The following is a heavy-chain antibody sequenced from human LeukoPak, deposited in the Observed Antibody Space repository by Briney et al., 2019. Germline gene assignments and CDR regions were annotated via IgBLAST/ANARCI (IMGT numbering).Heavy chain of an antibody. CDR2: IYSSGST. D-gene: IGHD3-10*01. CDR1: GGSINTH. Sequence: SETLSLTCTVPGGSINTHWSWIRQPAGEGLEWIGRIYSSGSTNYNTSLMTRLTMSVDTSKDQISLNPHSVTAADTAVYYCARDLIHGSGTYFNPLGYWGLGILVTVSS. CDR3: ARDLIHGSGTYFNPLGY. J-gene: IGHJ4*02. V-gene: IGHV4-4*07.